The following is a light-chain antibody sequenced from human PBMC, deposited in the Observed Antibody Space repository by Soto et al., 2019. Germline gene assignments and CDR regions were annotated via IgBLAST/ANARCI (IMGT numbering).Light chain of an antibody. CDR2: DVT. Sequence: QSALTQPASVSGSPGQSITISCTGTSSDVGGYNFVSWYQQHPDKGPKLMIYDVTNRPSGVSNRFSGSKSGNTASLTISGLQAEDEADYYCSSYTSISTYVFGTGTKVTVL. CDR3: SSYTSISTYV. V-gene: IGLV2-14*01. J-gene: IGLJ1*01. CDR1: SSDVGGYNF.